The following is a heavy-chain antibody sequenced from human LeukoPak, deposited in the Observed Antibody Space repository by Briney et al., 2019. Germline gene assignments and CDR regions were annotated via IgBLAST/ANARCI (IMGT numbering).Heavy chain of an antibody. CDR3: ARQYCNGGTCSFDY. CDR1: GGSISSSTYY. D-gene: IGHD2-15*01. J-gene: IGHJ4*02. CDR2: IYYSGST. Sequence: SETLSLTCTVSGGSISSSTYYWAWIRQPPGKGLEWIGSIYYSGSTYYNPSLKSRVTISVDTSKNQFSLKLSSVTAADTAVYYCARQYCNGGTCSFDYWGQGTLVTVSS. V-gene: IGHV4-39*07.